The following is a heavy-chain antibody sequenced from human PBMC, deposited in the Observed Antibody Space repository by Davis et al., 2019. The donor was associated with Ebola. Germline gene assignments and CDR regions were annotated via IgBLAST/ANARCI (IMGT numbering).Heavy chain of an antibody. Sequence: GESLKISCTASGFTFGDYSMSWVRQAPGKGLEWLGFIRSKAYGGTTEYAASVKGRFTISRDDSKSIAYLQMSSLKTEDTAVYYCQKLGGYWYFDLWGRGALVTVSS. CDR3: QKLGGYWYFDL. CDR1: GFTFGDYS. D-gene: IGHD6-13*01. J-gene: IGHJ2*01. V-gene: IGHV3-49*04. CDR2: IRSKAYGGTT.